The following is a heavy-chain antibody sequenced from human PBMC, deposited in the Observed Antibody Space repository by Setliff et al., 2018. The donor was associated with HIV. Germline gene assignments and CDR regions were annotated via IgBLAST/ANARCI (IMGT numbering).Heavy chain of an antibody. Sequence: GLEWMGWINPHSGNTDFAQRFQGRITMTRDTSINTVYMDLSRLTSDDTGIYYCARGGALSGFFFPNWLDPWGQGTLVKVYS. J-gene: IGHJ5*02. CDR2: INPHSGNT. D-gene: IGHD6-19*01. V-gene: IGHV1-2*02. CDR3: ARGGALSGFFFPNWLDP.